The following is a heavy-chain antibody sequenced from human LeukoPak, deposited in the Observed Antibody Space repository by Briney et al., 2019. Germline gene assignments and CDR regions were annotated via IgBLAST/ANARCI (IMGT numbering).Heavy chain of an antibody. CDR1: GGSISSSNW. Sequence: PSETLSLTCAVSGGSISSSNWWSWVRQPPGKGLEWIGEIFHSGSTNYNPSLKSRVTISVDKSKNQFSLKLSSVTAADTAVYYCARDYGGTTVTRVDTYGMDVWGQGTTVTVSS. D-gene: IGHD4-17*01. CDR2: IFHSGST. J-gene: IGHJ6*02. V-gene: IGHV4-4*02. CDR3: ARDYGGTTVTRVDTYGMDV.